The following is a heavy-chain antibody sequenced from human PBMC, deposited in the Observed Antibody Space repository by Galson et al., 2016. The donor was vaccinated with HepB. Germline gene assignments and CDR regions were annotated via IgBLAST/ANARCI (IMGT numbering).Heavy chain of an antibody. J-gene: IGHJ6*02. D-gene: IGHD1-1*01. CDR2: IIPILGTP. Sequence: SVKVSCKASGGTFSNYGISWVRQAPGQGLEYMGGIIPILGTPNYAQKFQGRVTITADESTSTACMEVSSLRSEDTAVYYCARTIVRLERNYYYQYGMDVWGQGTTVTVSS. CDR1: GGTFSNYG. CDR3: ARTIVRLERNYYYQYGMDV. V-gene: IGHV1-69*13.